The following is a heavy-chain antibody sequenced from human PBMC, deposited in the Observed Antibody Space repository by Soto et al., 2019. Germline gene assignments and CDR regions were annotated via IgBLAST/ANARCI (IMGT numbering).Heavy chain of an antibody. J-gene: IGHJ6*02. CDR2: ISYDGSNK. V-gene: IGHV3-30-3*01. D-gene: IGHD1-7*01. CDR1: GFTFSSYA. CDR3: ARDQGGTTLYYHGMDV. Sequence: QVQLVESGGGVVQPGRSLRLSCAASGFTFSSYAMHWVRQAPGQGLEWVALISYDGSNKYYADSVKGRFTISRDISKNTLYLQMNSLRPEDTAVYHCARDQGGTTLYYHGMDVWGQGTTVTVSS.